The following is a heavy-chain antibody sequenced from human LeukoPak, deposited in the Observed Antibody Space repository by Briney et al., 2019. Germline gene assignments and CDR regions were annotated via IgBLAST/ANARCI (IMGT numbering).Heavy chain of an antibody. CDR2: IYYSGST. V-gene: IGHV4-39*07. Sequence: SETLSLTCTVSGGSISSSSYYWGWIRQPPGKGLEWIGSIYYSGSTYYNPSLKSRVTISVDTSKNQFSLKLSSLTAADTALYYCARGRGGYSRPRPDYMDVWGKGTTVTVSS. J-gene: IGHJ6*03. CDR1: GGSISSSSYY. D-gene: IGHD5-18*01. CDR3: ARGRGGYSRPRPDYMDV.